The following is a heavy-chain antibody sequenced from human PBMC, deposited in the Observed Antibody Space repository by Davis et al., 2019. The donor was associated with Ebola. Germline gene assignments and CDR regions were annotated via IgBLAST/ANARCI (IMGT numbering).Heavy chain of an antibody. V-gene: IGHV1-69*13. CDR1: GGTFSSYA. D-gene: IGHD6-6*01. CDR2: IIPIFGTA. CDR3: ARSIAARPDYYYYGMDV. Sequence: SVKVSCKASGGTFSSYAISWVRQAPGQGLEWMGGIIPIFGTANYAQKFQGRVTITADESTSTAYMELSSLRSEDTAVYYCARSIAARPDYYYYGMDVWGQGTTVTVSS. J-gene: IGHJ6*02.